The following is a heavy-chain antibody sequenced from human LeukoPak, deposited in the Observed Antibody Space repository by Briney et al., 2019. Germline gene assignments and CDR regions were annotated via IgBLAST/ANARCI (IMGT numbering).Heavy chain of an antibody. D-gene: IGHD5-12*01. Sequence: ASVKVSCKASGGTFSGYAISWVRQAPGQGLEWMGWISAYNGNTNYAQKLQGRVTMTTDTSTSTAYMELRSLRSDDTAVYYCARGSVATPSSLDVWGKGTTVTISS. V-gene: IGHV1-18*01. CDR2: ISAYNGNT. CDR1: GGTFSGYA. J-gene: IGHJ6*04. CDR3: ARGSVATPSSLDV.